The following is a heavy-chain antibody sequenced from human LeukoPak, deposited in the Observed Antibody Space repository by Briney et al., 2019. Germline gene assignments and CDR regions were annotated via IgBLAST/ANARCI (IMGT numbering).Heavy chain of an antibody. D-gene: IGHD2-15*01. CDR1: GYTFTSYY. CDR2: INPSGGST. CDR3: ARDRKRCGGSGLWFDP. V-gene: IGHV1-46*01. J-gene: IGHJ5*02. Sequence: ASVNVSCKASGYTFTSYYMHWVRQAPGQGLEWMGIINPSGGSTSYAQKFQGRVTMTRDTSTSTVYMELSSLRSEDTAVYYCARDRKRCGGSGLWFDPWGQGTLVTVSS.